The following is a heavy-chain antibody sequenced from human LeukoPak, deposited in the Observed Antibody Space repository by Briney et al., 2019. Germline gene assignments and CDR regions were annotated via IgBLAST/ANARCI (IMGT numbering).Heavy chain of an antibody. CDR1: GYTFTSYG. D-gene: IGHD2-2*02. J-gene: IGHJ6*02. CDR2: ISAYSGNA. V-gene: IGHV1-18*01. CDR3: ARDNIVVVPAAINAIYYYGMDV. Sequence: GASVKVSCKASGYTFTSYGISWVRQAPGQGLEWMGWISAYSGNANYAQKLQGRVTMTTDTSTSTAYMELRSLRSDDTAVYYCARDNIVVVPAAINAIYYYGMDVWGQGTTVTVSS.